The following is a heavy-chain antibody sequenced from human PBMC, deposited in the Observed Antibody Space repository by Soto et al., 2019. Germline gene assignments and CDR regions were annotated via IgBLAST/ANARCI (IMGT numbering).Heavy chain of an antibody. CDR3: ARETWFGEPHFDY. CDR2: IWYDGSNK. CDR1: GFTFSSDW. D-gene: IGHD3-10*01. Sequence: PGGSLRLSCAASGFTFSSDWMHWVRQAPGKGLEWVAVIWYDGSNKYYADSVKGRFTISRDNSKNTLYLQMNSLRAEDTAVYYCARETWFGEPHFDYWGQGTLVTVSS. V-gene: IGHV3-33*08. J-gene: IGHJ4*02.